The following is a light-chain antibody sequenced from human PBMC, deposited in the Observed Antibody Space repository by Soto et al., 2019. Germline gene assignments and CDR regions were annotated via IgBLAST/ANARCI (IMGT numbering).Light chain of an antibody. J-gene: IGLJ2*01. V-gene: IGLV3-1*01. Sequence: SYELTQPPSVSVSPGQTASIPCSGDKLGDKYVCWYQQKPGQSPVLLIYEDIKRPSGIPERFSGSNSGNTATLAISGTQATDEADYYCQAWDSRVVVFGGGTKVTVL. CDR3: QAWDSRVVV. CDR2: EDI. CDR1: KLGDKY.